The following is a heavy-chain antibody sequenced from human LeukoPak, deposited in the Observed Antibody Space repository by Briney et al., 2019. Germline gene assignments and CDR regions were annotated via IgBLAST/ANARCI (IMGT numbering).Heavy chain of an antibody. V-gene: IGHV4-59*01. CDR3: ARRGGSYLAAFDI. D-gene: IGHD1-26*01. CDR1: GGSISSYY. J-gene: IGHJ3*02. Sequence: SETLSLTCTVSGGSISSYYWSWIRQPPGKGLEWIGYIYYSGSTNYNPSLKSRVTISVDTSNNQFSLKLSSVTAADTAVYYCARRGGSYLAAFDIWGQGTMVTVSS. CDR2: IYYSGST.